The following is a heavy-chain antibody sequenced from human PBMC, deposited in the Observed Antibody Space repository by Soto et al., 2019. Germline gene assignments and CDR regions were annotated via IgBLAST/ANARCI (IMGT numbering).Heavy chain of an antibody. J-gene: IGHJ4*02. D-gene: IGHD6-13*01. Sequence: EVQLVESGGGLLQPGRSLRLSFAASGFTFDDYAMHWVRQAPGKGLEGVSGISWNSGSIGYADSVKGRFTISRDNAKNSLYLQMNSLRAEDTALYYCAKGSSWYYFDYWGQGTLVTVSS. V-gene: IGHV3-9*01. CDR2: ISWNSGSI. CDR1: GFTFDDYA. CDR3: AKGSSWYYFDY.